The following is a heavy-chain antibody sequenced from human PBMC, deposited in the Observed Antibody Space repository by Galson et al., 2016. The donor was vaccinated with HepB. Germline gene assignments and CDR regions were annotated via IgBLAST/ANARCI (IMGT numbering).Heavy chain of an antibody. CDR3: SRGPQYYDFWSAFSP. CDR1: GGSFSNYY. CDR2: INHSATT. D-gene: IGHD3-3*01. Sequence: SETLSLTCVIHGGSFSNYYWSWIRQPPGKGLEWIGEINHSATTNYNPSLKSRVTLSVDTSKNQFSLNLTSVTAADTAVYFCSRGPQYYDFWSAFSPWGQGTLVTVSS. J-gene: IGHJ5*02. V-gene: IGHV4-34*01.